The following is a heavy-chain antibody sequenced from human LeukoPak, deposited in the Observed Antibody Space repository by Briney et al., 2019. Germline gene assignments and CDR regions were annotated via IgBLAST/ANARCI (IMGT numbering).Heavy chain of an antibody. J-gene: IGHJ4*02. CDR2: IYTSGTT. CDR1: GDSVSSGFYY. Sequence: SETLSLTCTVSGDSVSSGFYYWSWIRQPAGKGLEWIGRIYTSGTTNYNPSLKSRVTISVDTSKNQFSLKLNSVTAADTAVYYCAADFSHWGQGTLVTVSS. V-gene: IGHV4-61*02. CDR3: AADFSH.